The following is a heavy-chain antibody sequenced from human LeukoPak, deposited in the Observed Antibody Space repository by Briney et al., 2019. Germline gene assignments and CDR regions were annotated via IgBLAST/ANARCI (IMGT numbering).Heavy chain of an antibody. CDR1: GGSISSGGYY. CDR3: ARVRATGWRYWYFDL. D-gene: IGHD5-12*01. V-gene: IGHV4-31*03. CDR2: IYYSGST. J-gene: IGHJ2*01. Sequence: PSETLSLTCTVSGGSISSGGYYWSCIRQPPGKGLEWIGYIYYSGSTYYNPSLKSRVTISVDTSKNQFSLKLSSVTAADTAVYYCARVRATGWRYWYFDLWGRGTLVTVSS.